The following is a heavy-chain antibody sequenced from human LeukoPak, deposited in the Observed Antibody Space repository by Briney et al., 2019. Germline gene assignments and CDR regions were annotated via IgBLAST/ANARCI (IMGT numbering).Heavy chain of an antibody. Sequence: GGSLRLSCAASGFTFSSYNMNWVRQAPGKGLEWVSYISSSSSTIYYADSVKGRFTIDRDNSKNTVYLQMNSLRPDDTAIYFCARQEARDYYYEGLDYWGQGNLVTVSS. J-gene: IGHJ4*02. CDR1: GFTFSSYN. D-gene: IGHD3-22*01. CDR3: ARQEARDYYYEGLDY. V-gene: IGHV3-48*04. CDR2: ISSSSSTI.